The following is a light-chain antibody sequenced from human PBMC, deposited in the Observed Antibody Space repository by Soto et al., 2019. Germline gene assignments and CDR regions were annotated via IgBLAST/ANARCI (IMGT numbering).Light chain of an antibody. Sequence: EIVLTQSPGTLSLSPVERVTLSCRASQSVSSSYLAWYQQKPGQAPRLLMYGASSRATGITDRFSGRGSGTEFALTIIRLEPEDFAVYYCQQYGDSRWTLGQGTKVEIK. V-gene: IGKV3-20*01. CDR1: QSVSSSY. J-gene: IGKJ1*01. CDR2: GAS. CDR3: QQYGDSRWT.